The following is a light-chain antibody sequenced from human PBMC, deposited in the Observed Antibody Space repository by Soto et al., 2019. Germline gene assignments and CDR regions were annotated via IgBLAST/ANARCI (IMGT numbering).Light chain of an antibody. CDR3: QSFDSSLSGYV. Sequence: QSALTQPASVSGSPGQSVTISCTGTSSDVGGYNYVSWYQQHPGRAPRLMIYEVNKRPSGVPDRFSGSKSGDTASLTVSGLQAEDEADYYCQSFDSSLSGYVFGTGTKVTVL. V-gene: IGLV2-8*01. CDR1: SSDVGGYNY. J-gene: IGLJ1*01. CDR2: EVN.